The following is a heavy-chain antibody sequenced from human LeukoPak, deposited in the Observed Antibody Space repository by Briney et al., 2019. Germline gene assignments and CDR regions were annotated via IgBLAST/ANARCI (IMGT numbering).Heavy chain of an antibody. CDR2: IIPILGVA. CDR3: ARSERAGHNWIDP. Sequence: SVKVSCKASGGTSNMYAINWVRQAPGQGLEWVGRIIPILGVANYAQRLQGRVTFTADTSTSTAYMELSSLRSEDTALYYCARSERAGHNWIDPWGQGTLVTVSS. D-gene: IGHD3-10*01. V-gene: IGHV1-69*04. CDR1: GGTSNMYA. J-gene: IGHJ5*02.